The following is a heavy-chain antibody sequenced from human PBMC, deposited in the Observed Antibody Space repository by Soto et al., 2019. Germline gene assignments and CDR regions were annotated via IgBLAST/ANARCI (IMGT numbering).Heavy chain of an antibody. Sequence: QVQLQESGPGLVKPSQTLSLTCTVSGGSVSSDEYYWTWIRQPPGQGLEWVGYTYHSGRTNYNPSLNSRLTMSIDTSKNQFPQKLTSVSAADAAVYYCAIVRSNSPDYFDYWRQGSLVTVSS. CDR1: GGSVSSDEYY. D-gene: IGHD2-15*01. V-gene: IGHV4-30-4*01. CDR3: AIVRSNSPDYFDY. J-gene: IGHJ4*02. CDR2: TYHSGRT.